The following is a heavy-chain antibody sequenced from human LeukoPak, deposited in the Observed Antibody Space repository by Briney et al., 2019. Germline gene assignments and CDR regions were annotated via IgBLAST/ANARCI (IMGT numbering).Heavy chain of an antibody. CDR1: GYTFTGYY. Sequence: ASVKVSCKASGYTFTGYYMHWVRQAPGQGLEWMGWINPNSGGTNYGQKFQGRVTMTRDTSISTAYMDLSRLRSDDTAVYYCARGMGVLVPAATWFDPWGQGTLVTVSS. D-gene: IGHD2-2*01. J-gene: IGHJ5*02. V-gene: IGHV1-2*02. CDR2: INPNSGGT. CDR3: ARGMGVLVPAATWFDP.